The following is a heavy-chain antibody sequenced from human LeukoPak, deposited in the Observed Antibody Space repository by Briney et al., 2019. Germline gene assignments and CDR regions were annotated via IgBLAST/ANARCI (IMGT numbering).Heavy chain of an antibody. CDR2: IKEDGSEK. V-gene: IGHV3-7*03. J-gene: IGHJ4*02. CDR1: GFTFSYYW. Sequence: PGGSLRLSCAASGFTFSYYWMSWVRQAPGKGLEWVANIKEDGSEKYYVDSVKGRFTISRDNSKNTLYLQMNSLRAEDTAVYYCAKDPSRGLCFDYWGQGTLVTVSS. CDR3: AKDPSRGLCFDY. D-gene: IGHD5-24*01.